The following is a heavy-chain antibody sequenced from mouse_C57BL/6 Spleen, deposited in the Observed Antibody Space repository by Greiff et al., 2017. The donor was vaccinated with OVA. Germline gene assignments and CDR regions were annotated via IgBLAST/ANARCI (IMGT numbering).Heavy chain of an antibody. D-gene: IGHD2-2*01. CDR2: ISSGGDYI. CDR1: GFTFSSYA. Sequence: EVQGVESGEGLVKPGGSLKLSCAASGFTFSSYAMSWVRQTPEKRLEWVAYISSGGDYIYYADTVKGRFTISRDNARNTLYLQMSSLKSEDTAMYYCTRDHGLTGAMDYWGQGTSVTVSS. V-gene: IGHV5-9-1*02. J-gene: IGHJ4*01. CDR3: TRDHGLTGAMDY.